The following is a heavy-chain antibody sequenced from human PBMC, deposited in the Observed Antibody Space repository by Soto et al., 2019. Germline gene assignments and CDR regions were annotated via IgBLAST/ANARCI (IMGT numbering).Heavy chain of an antibody. Sequence: QVQLVQSGAEVKKPGSSVKVSCKASGGTFSSYAISWVRQAPGQGLEWMGGIIPIFGTANYAQKFQGRVTNTADESTSTADRELSSLRSEDTAVYYCARELPRWTGAFDIWCQGTMVTVSS. CDR1: GGTFSSYA. CDR3: ARELPRWTGAFDI. D-gene: IGHD4-17*01. V-gene: IGHV1-69*12. CDR2: IIPIFGTA. J-gene: IGHJ3*02.